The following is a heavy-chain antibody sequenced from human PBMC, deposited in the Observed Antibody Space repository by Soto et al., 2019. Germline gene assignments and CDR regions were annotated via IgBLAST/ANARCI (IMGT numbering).Heavy chain of an antibody. J-gene: IGHJ4*02. V-gene: IGHV3-23*01. CDR2: VSGHGDST. D-gene: IGHD3-10*01. CDR3: AKVRRTGLLWFGELSR. Sequence: GGSLRLSCAGSGFIFRNYAMSWVRQAPGKGLEWVSSVSGHGDSTSYADSVKGRFTISRDNSKNTLYLQMNSLRAEDTAVYYCAKVRRTGLLWFGELSRWGQGTLVTVSS. CDR1: GFIFRNYA.